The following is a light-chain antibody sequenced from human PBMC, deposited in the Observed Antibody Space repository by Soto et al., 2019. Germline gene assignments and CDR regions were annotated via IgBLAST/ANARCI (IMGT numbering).Light chain of an antibody. CDR1: QSVSSNY. Sequence: ETVLTQSPGTLSLSPGERATLSCRASQSVSSNYLAWYQQKPGQSPRLLMYGTSTRATGIPDRFRGSGSGTDFTLTMSRLEPEDFPVYYCLTFGRSPPSWTFGQGTSVEVK. CDR3: LTFGRSPPSWT. CDR2: GTS. J-gene: IGKJ1*01. V-gene: IGKV3-20*01.